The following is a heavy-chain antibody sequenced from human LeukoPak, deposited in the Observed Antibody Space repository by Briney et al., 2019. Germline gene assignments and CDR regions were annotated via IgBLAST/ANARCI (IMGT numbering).Heavy chain of an antibody. CDR2: IYSGGST. D-gene: IGHD7-27*01. Sequence: GGSLRLSCAASGFTVSSNYMSWVRQAPGKGLEWVSVIYSGGSTYYADSVKGRFTISRDNSENTLYLQMNSLRAEDTAVYYCAKGPSGDPFDYWGQGTLVTVSS. V-gene: IGHV3-53*01. CDR1: GFTVSSNY. CDR3: AKGPSGDPFDY. J-gene: IGHJ4*02.